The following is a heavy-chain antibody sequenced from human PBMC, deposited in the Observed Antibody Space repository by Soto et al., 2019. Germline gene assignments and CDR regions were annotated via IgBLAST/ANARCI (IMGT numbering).Heavy chain of an antibody. J-gene: IGHJ4*02. CDR1: GGSISSYY. D-gene: IGHD3-3*01. V-gene: IGHV4-59*08. CDR3: AGAYYDFWSGNIVDY. CDR2: IYYSGST. Sequence: LSLTCTVSGGSISSYYWIWIRQPPGKGLEWIGYIYYSGSTNYNPSLKSRVTISVDTSKNQFSLKLSSVTAADTTVYYCAGAYYDFWSGNIVDYWGQGTLVT.